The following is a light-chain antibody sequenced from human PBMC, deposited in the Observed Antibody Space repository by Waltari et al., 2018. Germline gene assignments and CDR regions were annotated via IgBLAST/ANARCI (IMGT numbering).Light chain of an antibody. CDR1: SSDIGGYNY. Sequence: QPPSASGSPGQSVTISCTGTSSDIGGYNYVSWYQQHPGKAPKLMIYEVSKRPSGVPDRFSGSKSGNTASLTVSGLRTEDEADYYCSSYAGSNLWVFGGGTKLTVL. CDR2: EVS. J-gene: IGLJ3*02. V-gene: IGLV2-8*01. CDR3: SSYAGSNLWV.